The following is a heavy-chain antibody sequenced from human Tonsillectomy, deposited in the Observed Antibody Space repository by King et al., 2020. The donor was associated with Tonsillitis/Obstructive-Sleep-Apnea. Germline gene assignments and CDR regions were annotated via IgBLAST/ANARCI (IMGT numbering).Heavy chain of an antibody. D-gene: IGHD2-2*02. CDR1: GFTFDDYA. Sequence: VQLVESGGGLVQPGRSLRLSCAASGFTFDDYAMHWVRQAPGKGLEWVSGISWNSGSIGYADSVKGRFTISRDNAKNSLYLQMNSLRAEDTALYYCAKRLIPSAIPRQFDAFDIWGQGTMVTGSS. CDR3: AKRLIPSAIPRQFDAFDI. CDR2: ISWNSGSI. V-gene: IGHV3-9*01. J-gene: IGHJ3*02.